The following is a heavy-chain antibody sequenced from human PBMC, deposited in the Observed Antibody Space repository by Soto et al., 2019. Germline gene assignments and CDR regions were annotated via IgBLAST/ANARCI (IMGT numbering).Heavy chain of an antibody. CDR3: EKLILGGYSSGWLEGDY. Sequence: ASVKVSCKASGYTFTSYAMHWVRQAPGQRLERMVWINAGNGNTKYSQKFQGRVTITRDTSASTAYMELSSLRPEDTAVYYCEKLILGGYSSGWLEGDYGGQGTLVTVS. CDR2: INAGNGNT. J-gene: IGHJ4*02. CDR1: GYTFTSYA. V-gene: IGHV1-3*01. D-gene: IGHD6-19*01.